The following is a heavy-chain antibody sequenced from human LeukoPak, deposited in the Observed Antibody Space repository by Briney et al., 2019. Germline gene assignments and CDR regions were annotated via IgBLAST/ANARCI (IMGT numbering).Heavy chain of an antibody. CDR2: IFYTGST. J-gene: IGHJ4*02. CDR1: GGSISSSSYY. D-gene: IGHD6-13*01. V-gene: IGHV4-39*01. Sequence: PSETLSLTCTVSGGSISSSSYYWGWIRQPPGKGLECIGNIFYTGSTSYNPSLKSRVTISVDTSKNQFFLELTSLTAADTAVYYCARLTSSNWPLFDYWGQGALVTVSS. CDR3: ARLTSSNWPLFDY.